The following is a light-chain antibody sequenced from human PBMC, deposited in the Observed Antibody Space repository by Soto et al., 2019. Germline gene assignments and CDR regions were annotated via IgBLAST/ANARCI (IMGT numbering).Light chain of an antibody. J-gene: IGKJ3*01. CDR3: QQRSNWPPT. V-gene: IGKV3-11*01. CDR1: QGISNY. Sequence: EFVLTQSPATLSLSPGERATLSCRASQGISNYLAWYQQKPGQAPRLLIYDASNRATGIPARFSGSGSGTDVTLTISSLEPEDSAFYYCQQRSNWPPTFGPGTKVDIK. CDR2: DAS.